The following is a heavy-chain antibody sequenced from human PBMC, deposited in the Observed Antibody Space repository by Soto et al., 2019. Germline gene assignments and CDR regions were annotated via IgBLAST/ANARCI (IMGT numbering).Heavy chain of an antibody. Sequence: GGSLRLSCAASGFTFDDYAMHWVRQAPGKGLEWVSLISWDGGSTYYADSVKGRFTISRDNSKNSLYLQMNSLRADDTALYYCAGDPYGDDAFDIWGQGTMVTVS. CDR2: ISWDGGST. CDR1: GFTFDDYA. CDR3: AGDPYGDDAFDI. J-gene: IGHJ3*02. D-gene: IGHD3-10*01. V-gene: IGHV3-43D*03.